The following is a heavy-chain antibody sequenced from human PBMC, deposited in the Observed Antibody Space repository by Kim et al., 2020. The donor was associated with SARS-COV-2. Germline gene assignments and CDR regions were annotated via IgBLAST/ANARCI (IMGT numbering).Heavy chain of an antibody. V-gene: IGHV3-23*01. Sequence: GESLRLSCAASGFTFSSYAMSWVRQAPGKGLEWDSAICGSGGSTYYADSAKGRFTLSRDNSKNTLYLQMNSLRAEDTAVYYCAHDGQITIAGVAMGRGSSSFDYWGQRTLVTVSS. CDR3: AHDGQITIAGVAMGRGSSSFDY. CDR2: ICGSGGST. CDR1: GFTFSSYA. J-gene: IGHJ4*02. D-gene: IGHD3-3*01.